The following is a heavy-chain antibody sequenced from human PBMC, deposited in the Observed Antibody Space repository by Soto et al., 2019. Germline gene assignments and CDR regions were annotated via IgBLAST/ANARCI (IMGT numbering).Heavy chain of an antibody. CDR1: GDSITTIGYY. D-gene: IGHD2-8*01. Sequence: KPSETLSLTCSVSGDSITTIGYYWGWIRQPPGKGLQWIGNVYWTGSTFSHPSLTSRVFISVDTSKNEFSLRLTSVTAADTAVYYCARSHYTYGLLIDYWGPGTLVTVSS. CDR3: ARSHYTYGLLIDY. V-gene: IGHV4-39*01. J-gene: IGHJ4*02. CDR2: VYWTGST.